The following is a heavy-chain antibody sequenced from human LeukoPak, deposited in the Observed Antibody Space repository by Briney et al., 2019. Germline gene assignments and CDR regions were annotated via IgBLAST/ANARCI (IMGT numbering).Heavy chain of an antibody. D-gene: IGHD3-3*01. J-gene: IGHJ4*02. CDR3: AYAYDFWSGYRD. CDR2: IYYSGST. V-gene: IGHV4-39*07. Sequence: SETLSLTCTVSGGSISSNTYYWGWIRQPPGKGLEWIGSIYYSGSTYYNPSLKSRVTISVDTSKNQFSLKLSSVTAADTAVYYCAYAYDFWSGYRDWGQGTLVTVSS. CDR1: GGSISSNTYY.